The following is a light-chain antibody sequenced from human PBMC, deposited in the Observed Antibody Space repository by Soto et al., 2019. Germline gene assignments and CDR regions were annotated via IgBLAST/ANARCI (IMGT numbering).Light chain of an antibody. V-gene: IGKV1-5*03. CDR3: QQYHIYSWP. CDR1: QSMSDW. CDR2: RAS. J-gene: IGKJ1*01. Sequence: DIQMTQTLSTLSASIGDTVTISCRASQSMSDWLAWYQQKPGKAPRLLIYRASTLQRGVPSRFRGSGSGTEFALTISDLQADDFATYFCQQYHIYSWPFGQGTPVGIK.